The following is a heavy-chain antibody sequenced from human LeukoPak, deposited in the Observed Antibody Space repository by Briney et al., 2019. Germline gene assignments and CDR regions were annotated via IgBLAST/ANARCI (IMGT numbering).Heavy chain of an antibody. CDR2: MNHSGST. V-gene: IGHV4-34*01. CDR3: ARAAGRDTTSGLDIDY. CDR1: GFTFSNAW. Sequence: GSLRLSCAASGFTFSNAWMSWVRQPPGKGLEWIGEMNHSGSTNYNPSLKSRVTISVDTSKNQFSLKLSSVTAADTAVYYCARAAGRDTTSGLDIDYWGQGTLVTVSS. J-gene: IGHJ4*02. D-gene: IGHD1-26*01.